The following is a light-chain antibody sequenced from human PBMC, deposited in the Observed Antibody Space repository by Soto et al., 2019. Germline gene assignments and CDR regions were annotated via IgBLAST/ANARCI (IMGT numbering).Light chain of an antibody. CDR3: QHQGT. Sequence: IVLTQSTGTLSLSPGERATLSCRASQSVGRRYLAWYQQKPGQAPRLLIYDTSARASDIPDRFSGSGSGTAFTLTISRLVPEDFAVYYCQHQGTFGGGTKVEIK. CDR2: DTS. V-gene: IGKV3-20*01. J-gene: IGKJ4*01. CDR1: QSVGRRY.